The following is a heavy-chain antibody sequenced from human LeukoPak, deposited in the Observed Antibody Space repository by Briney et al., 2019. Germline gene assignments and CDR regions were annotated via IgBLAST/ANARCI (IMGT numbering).Heavy chain of an antibody. CDR1: GFIFSDYA. CDR3: ARVRGLEWLLKHLDS. Sequence: GGSLRLSCVASGFIFSDYAMSWVRQAPGKGLEWVSYISGSGYPIYYADSVKGRFTISRDNAKNSLYLQMNSLRAEDTAIYYCARVRGLEWLLKHLDSWGQGTLVTVSS. CDR2: ISGSGYPI. V-gene: IGHV3-11*04. D-gene: IGHD3-3*01. J-gene: IGHJ4*02.